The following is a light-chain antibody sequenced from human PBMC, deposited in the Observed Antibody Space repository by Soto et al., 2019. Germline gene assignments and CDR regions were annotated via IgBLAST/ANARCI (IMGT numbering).Light chain of an antibody. Sequence: IPFTQSLSSLSTSEKNRVTIPCRASQGISSYLAWYQQKPGKAPKLLIYAASTLQSGVPSRFSGSGSGTDFTLTISSLQPEDFATYYCQELNSYPLSFGGRAKVDI. CDR1: QGISSY. CDR3: QELNSYPLS. CDR2: AAS. V-gene: IGKV1-9*01. J-gene: IGKJ4*01.